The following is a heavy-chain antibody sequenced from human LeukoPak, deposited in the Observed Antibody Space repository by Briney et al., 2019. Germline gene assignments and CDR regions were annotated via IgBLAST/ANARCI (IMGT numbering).Heavy chain of an antibody. CDR2: IHNSGTT. D-gene: IGHD3-10*01. Sequence: SETLSLTCAVSGGPFSGYFWSWIRQSSGKGLEWIREIHNSGTTNYNPSLNSRVTISEDTSKNQFYLNLSSVTAADTAVYYCARRYYYNLGSFPFDFWGQGTLVTVSS. CDR1: GGPFSGYF. J-gene: IGHJ4*02. CDR3: ARRYYYNLGSFPFDF. V-gene: IGHV4-34*01.